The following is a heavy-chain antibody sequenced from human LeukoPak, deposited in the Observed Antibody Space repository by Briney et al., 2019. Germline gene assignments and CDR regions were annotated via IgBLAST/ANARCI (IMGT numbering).Heavy chain of an antibody. Sequence: GGSLRLSCAASGFTFNNYGMQWVRQAPGKGLGWVAVISYTGNTKYYVDSVKGRFTISRDNSKNTLYLQMNSLRAEDTAVYYCVKESDEYSSSSSDYWGQGTLVTVSS. J-gene: IGHJ4*02. CDR3: VKESDEYSSSSSDY. CDR2: ISYTGNTK. V-gene: IGHV3-30*18. CDR1: GFTFNNYG. D-gene: IGHD6-6*01.